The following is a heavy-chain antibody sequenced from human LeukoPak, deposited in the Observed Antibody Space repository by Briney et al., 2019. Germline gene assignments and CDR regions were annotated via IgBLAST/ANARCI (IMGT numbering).Heavy chain of an antibody. CDR3: ARGLKKQWLVPTRLNWFDP. CDR2: INHSGST. V-gene: IGHV4-34*01. Sequence: SETLSLTCAVYGGSFSGYYWSWIRQPPGEGLEWIGEINHSGSTNYNPSLKSRVTISVDTSKNQFSLKLSSVTAADTAVYYCARGLKKQWLVPTRLNWFDPWGQGTLVTVSS. J-gene: IGHJ5*02. D-gene: IGHD6-19*01. CDR1: GGSFSGYY.